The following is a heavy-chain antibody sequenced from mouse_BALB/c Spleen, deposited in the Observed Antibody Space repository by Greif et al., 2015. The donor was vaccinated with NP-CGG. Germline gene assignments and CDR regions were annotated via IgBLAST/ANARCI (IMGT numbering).Heavy chain of an antibody. CDR1: GFTFSSYG. J-gene: IGHJ2*01. D-gene: IGHD2-1*01. CDR3: ARGIYGNYFDY. V-gene: IGHV5-6*01. CDR2: ISSGGSYT. Sequence: EVKLVESGGDLVKPGGSLKLSCAASGFTFSSYGMSWVRQTPDKRLEWVATISSGGSYTYYPDSVKGRFTISRDNAKNTLYLQMSSLKSEDTAMYYCARGIYGNYFDYWGQGTTLTVSS.